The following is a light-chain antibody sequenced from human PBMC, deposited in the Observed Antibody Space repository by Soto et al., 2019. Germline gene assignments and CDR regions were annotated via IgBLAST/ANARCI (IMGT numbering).Light chain of an antibody. J-gene: IGKJ4*01. V-gene: IGKV3D-15*01. CDR2: GAT. CDR3: QPYDDWLRLT. CDR1: QSVNIY. Sequence: EIVLTQSPATRSVSPGERATLSCRASQSVNIYLAWYQHKPGQAPRLLIFGATYRANGIPARFSGSGSGTELNLTTSSLQSEDFGVYVDQPYDDWLRLTFGGGTKVDIK.